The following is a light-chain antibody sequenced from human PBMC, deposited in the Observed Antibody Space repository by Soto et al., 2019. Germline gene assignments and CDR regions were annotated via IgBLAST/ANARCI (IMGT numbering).Light chain of an antibody. CDR1: QSLVYSDGNNY. J-gene: IGKJ4*01. V-gene: IGKV2-30*01. CDR3: MQGTHWPLT. Sequence: DVVLTQSPVSLPVTLGQPASISCRSSQSLVYSDGNNYLNWFRQRPGQSPRRLIYHVSNRDSGVPDRFSGSGSGTDFTLTISRVEAEDVGVYFCMQGTHWPLTFGGGTKVDIK. CDR2: HVS.